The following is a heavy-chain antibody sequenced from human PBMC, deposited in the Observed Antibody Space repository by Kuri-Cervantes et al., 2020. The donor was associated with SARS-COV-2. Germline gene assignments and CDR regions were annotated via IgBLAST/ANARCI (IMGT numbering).Heavy chain of an antibody. CDR2: INHSGST. V-gene: IGHV4-34*01. Sequence: GSLRLSCAVYGGSFSGYYWSWIRQPPGKGLEWIGEINHSGSTNYNPSLKSRVTISVDTSKNQFSLKLSSVTAADTAGYCWGGSGRLYYNFWSGYYYYFDYWGQGTLVTVSS. D-gene: IGHD3-3*01. CDR1: GGSFSGYY. CDR3: GGSGRLYYNFWSGYYYYFDY. J-gene: IGHJ4*02.